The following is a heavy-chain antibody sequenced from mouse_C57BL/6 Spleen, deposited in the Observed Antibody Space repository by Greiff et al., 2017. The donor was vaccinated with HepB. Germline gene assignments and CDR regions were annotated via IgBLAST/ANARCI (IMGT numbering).Heavy chain of an antibody. CDR1: GYSFTGYY. CDR3: ARITTVVATGYFDV. D-gene: IGHD1-1*01. CDR2: INPSTGGT. Sequence: VHVKQSGPELVKPGASVKISCKASGYSFTGYYMNWVKQSPEKSLEWIGEINPSTGGTTYNQKFKAKATLTVDKSSSTAYMQLKSLTSEDSAVYYCARITTVVATGYFDVWGTGTTVTVSS. V-gene: IGHV1-42*01. J-gene: IGHJ1*03.